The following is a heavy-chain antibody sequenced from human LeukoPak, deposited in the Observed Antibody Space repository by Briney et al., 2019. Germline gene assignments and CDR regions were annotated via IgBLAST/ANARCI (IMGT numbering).Heavy chain of an antibody. Sequence: GRSLRLSCAASGFTFSSYGMHWVRQAPGKGLEWVAVISYDGSNKYYADSVKGRFTISRDNSKNTLYLQMSSLRAEDTAVYYCAKDQAYCGGDCYSRYYYYYYGMDVWGQGTTVTVSS. D-gene: IGHD2-21*02. CDR3: AKDQAYCGGDCYSRYYYYYYGMDV. J-gene: IGHJ6*02. V-gene: IGHV3-30*18. CDR2: ISYDGSNK. CDR1: GFTFSSYG.